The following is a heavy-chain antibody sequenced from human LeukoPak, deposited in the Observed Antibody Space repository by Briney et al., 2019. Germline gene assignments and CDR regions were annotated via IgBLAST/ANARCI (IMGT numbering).Heavy chain of an antibody. CDR1: GVSISIYY. V-gene: IGHV4-59*01. Sequence: ASETLSLTCTVSGVSISIYYWSWIPQPPGKGREWRGYIYYSGSTNYNPSLKSRLTISVDPSKHQFSLKLSSVTAADTAVYYCARYTSSTSHYYYYYMDVWGKGTTVTVSS. CDR3: ARYTSSTSHYYYYYMDV. J-gene: IGHJ6*03. CDR2: IYYSGST. D-gene: IGHD2-2*01.